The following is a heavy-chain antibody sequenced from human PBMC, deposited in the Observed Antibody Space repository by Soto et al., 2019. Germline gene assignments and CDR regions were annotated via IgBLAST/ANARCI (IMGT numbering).Heavy chain of an antibody. D-gene: IGHD6-6*01. CDR3: AKDRPWGRFDD. J-gene: IGHJ4*02. CDR1: GFTVSSNA. CDR2: ISGSGDST. V-gene: IGHV3-23*01. Sequence: EVQLLESGGDLVHPGGSLRLSCAASGFTVSSNAMSWVRQAPGKGLEWVSAISGSGDSTYYADSVKGRFTISRDNSKNTLYLQMNSLRAEDTAVYYCAKDRPWGRFDDWGKGTLVTVSS.